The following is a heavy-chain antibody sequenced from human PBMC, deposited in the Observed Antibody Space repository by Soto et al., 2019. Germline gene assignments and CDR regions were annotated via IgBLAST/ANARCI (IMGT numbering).Heavy chain of an antibody. CDR3: AKNGQPPYYYYGMDV. Sequence: QGQLVQSGAEVKKPGASVKVSCKASGYTFSRYGISWVRQAPGQGLEWMGWISGYNGDTKYAQKFQGRVTMTVDTANSTAYMELRSLTSDDTAVYYCAKNGQPPYYYYGMDVWGQGTTVGVSS. V-gene: IGHV1-18*01. D-gene: IGHD2-8*01. J-gene: IGHJ6*02. CDR1: GYTFSRYG. CDR2: ISGYNGDT.